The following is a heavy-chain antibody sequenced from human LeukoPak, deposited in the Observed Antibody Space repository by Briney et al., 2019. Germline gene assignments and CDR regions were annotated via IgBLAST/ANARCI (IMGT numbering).Heavy chain of an antibody. Sequence: GGSLRLSCAASGFTVSNNYMSWVRQAPGKGLEWVSVVYSGDNTYYVESVKGRFTISRDNSKNTLFLQMNRLRAEDTAVYYCAGRRVLDASFDYWGQGTLVTVSS. CDR3: AGRRVLDASFDY. CDR2: VYSGDNT. D-gene: IGHD3-16*01. V-gene: IGHV3-66*02. J-gene: IGHJ4*02. CDR1: GFTVSNNY.